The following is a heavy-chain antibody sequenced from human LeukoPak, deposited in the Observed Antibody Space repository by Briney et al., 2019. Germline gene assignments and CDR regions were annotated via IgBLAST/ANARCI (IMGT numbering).Heavy chain of an antibody. CDR2: TYYRSKWYN. Sequence: SQTLSLTCAISGDSVASNSTAWNWIRQSPSRGLEWLGRTYYRSKWYNDYAVSVKSRITINPDTSKNQFSLQLNSVTPEDTAVYYCAREADWATIPYLDYWGQGTLVTVSS. CDR3: AREADWATIPYLDY. D-gene: IGHD5-24*01. V-gene: IGHV6-1*01. CDR1: GDSVASNSTA. J-gene: IGHJ4*02.